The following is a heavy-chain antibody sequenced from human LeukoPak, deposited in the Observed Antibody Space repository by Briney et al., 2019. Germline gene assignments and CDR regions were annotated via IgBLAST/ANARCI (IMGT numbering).Heavy chain of an antibody. V-gene: IGHV4-39*01. Sequence: PSETLSLTCTISGGSISSISYYWGWIRQPPGKGLEWIGSIYYTGSTYYNPSLKGRVTVSVDTSKNQFSLNLRSVTAADTAVYCCARRFSGSSELDYWGQGTLVTVSS. J-gene: IGHJ4*02. CDR1: GGSISSISYY. CDR3: ARRFSGSSELDY. CDR2: IYYTGST. D-gene: IGHD1-26*01.